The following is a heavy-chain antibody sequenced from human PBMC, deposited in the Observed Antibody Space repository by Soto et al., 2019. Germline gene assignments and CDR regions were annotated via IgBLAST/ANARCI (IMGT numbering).Heavy chain of an antibody. CDR1: GYTFTSYG. CDR3: ATSRTYDSSGYYFEEYAFDI. Sequence: GASVKVSCKASGYTFTSYGISWVRQAPRQGLEWMGWISAYNGNTNYAQKLQGRVTMTTDTSTSTAYMELRSLRSDDTAVYYCATSRTYDSSGYYFEEYAFDIWGQGTMVTVSS. V-gene: IGHV1-18*01. CDR2: ISAYNGNT. J-gene: IGHJ3*02. D-gene: IGHD3-22*01.